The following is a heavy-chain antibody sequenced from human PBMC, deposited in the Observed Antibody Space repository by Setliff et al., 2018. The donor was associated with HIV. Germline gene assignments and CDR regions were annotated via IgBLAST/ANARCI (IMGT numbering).Heavy chain of an antibody. CDR3: TRDNSNWFDP. J-gene: IGHJ5*02. Sequence: SGGSLRLSCTASGFTFGDYDMSWVRQAPGKGLEWLGFIRSRAYGGTTEYAASVKGRFTISRDDSKSIAYLQIKSLKTEDTAVYYCTRDNSNWFDPWGQGTLVT. CDR2: IRSRAYGGTT. CDR1: GFTFGDYD. V-gene: IGHV3-49*04.